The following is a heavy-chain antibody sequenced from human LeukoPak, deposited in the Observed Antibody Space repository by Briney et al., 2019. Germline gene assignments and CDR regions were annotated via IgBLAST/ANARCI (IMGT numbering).Heavy chain of an antibody. Sequence: ASVKVSCEASGYTFTGYYMHWVRQAPGQGLEWMGWINPNSGGTNYAQKFQGRVTMTRDTSISTAYMELSSLRSEDTAVYYCARDGGIAAAGTGWFDPWGQGTLVTVSS. CDR1: GYTFTGYY. D-gene: IGHD6-13*01. CDR2: INPNSGGT. J-gene: IGHJ5*02. V-gene: IGHV1-2*02. CDR3: ARDGGIAAAGTGWFDP.